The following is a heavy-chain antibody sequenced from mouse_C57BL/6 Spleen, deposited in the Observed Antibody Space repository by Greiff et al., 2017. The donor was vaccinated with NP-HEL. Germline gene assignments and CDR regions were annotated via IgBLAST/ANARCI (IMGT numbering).Heavy chain of an antibody. J-gene: IGHJ2*01. D-gene: IGHD1-1*01. CDR2: IYPRSGNT. V-gene: IGHV1-81*01. Sequence: VQLQQSGAELARPGASVKLSCKASGYTFTSYGISWVKQRTGQGLEWIGEIYPRSGNTYYNEKFKGKATLTADKSSSTAYMELRSLTSEDSAVYFCARMAGTTDYFDYGGQGTTLTVSS. CDR3: ARMAGTTDYFDY. CDR1: GYTFTSYG.